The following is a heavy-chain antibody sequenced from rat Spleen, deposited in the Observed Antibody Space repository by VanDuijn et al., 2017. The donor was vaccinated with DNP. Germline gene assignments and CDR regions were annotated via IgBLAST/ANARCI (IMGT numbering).Heavy chain of an antibody. Sequence: EVQLVESGGGLVQPGRSMKLSCAASGFTFSNYDMAWIRQAPGKGLDWIASISNTGGSTYYPDSVKGRFTISRDNAKSTLYLQMSSLRSEDTATYYCTRQLGLDYWGQGVMVTVSS. D-gene: IGHD4-6*01. J-gene: IGHJ2*01. CDR1: GFTFSNYD. V-gene: IGHV5-22*01. CDR2: ISNTGGST. CDR3: TRQLGLDY.